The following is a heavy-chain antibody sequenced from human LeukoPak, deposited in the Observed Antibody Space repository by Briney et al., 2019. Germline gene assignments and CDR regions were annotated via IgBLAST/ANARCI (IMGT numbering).Heavy chain of an antibody. CDR1: GFTFSGYW. Sequence: PGGSLRLSCAASGFTFSGYWMHWVRQAPGKGLVWVSRTNRDDSDTSYADSVKGRFTISRDKAKSTLYLQMNSLRAEDTAIYYCAKDRGGVSSNWYLDSWGQGTLVTVSS. D-gene: IGHD6-13*01. J-gene: IGHJ4*02. V-gene: IGHV3-74*01. CDR3: AKDRGGVSSNWYLDS. CDR2: TNRDDSDT.